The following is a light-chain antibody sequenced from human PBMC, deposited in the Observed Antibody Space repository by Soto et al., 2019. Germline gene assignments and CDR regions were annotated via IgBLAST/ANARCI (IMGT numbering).Light chain of an antibody. J-gene: IGKJ5*01. Sequence: IQMTQSPSTLSASVGDRVTLTCRASESISDWLVWYHQKPGKAPKLLIYKASRLESGVPSRFSGSASGTEFTITITSVQPDDFGTYYCQQYSTSSISFGLGTRLEIK. CDR3: QQYSTSSIS. CDR2: KAS. CDR1: ESISDW. V-gene: IGKV1-5*03.